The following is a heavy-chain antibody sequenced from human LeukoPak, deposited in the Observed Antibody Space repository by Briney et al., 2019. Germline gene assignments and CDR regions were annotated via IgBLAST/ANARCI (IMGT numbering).Heavy chain of an antibody. CDR2: IKSKANSYAT. D-gene: IGHD3-3*01. J-gene: IGHJ3*02. CDR1: GFTFSGSA. Sequence: GGSLRLSCAASGFTFSGSAMHWVRQASGKGLEWVGRIKSKANSYATAYAASVRGRFTISRDDSKNTAYLQMNSLESEDTAVYYCAIVFAGVGAFDIWGHGTMVTVSS. V-gene: IGHV3-73*01. CDR3: AIVFAGVGAFDI.